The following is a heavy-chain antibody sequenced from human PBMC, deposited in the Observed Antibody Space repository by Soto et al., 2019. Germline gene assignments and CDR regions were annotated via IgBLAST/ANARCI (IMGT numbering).Heavy chain of an antibody. V-gene: IGHV4-31*03. D-gene: IGHD2-15*01. J-gene: IGHJ5*02. CDR1: GGSISSGGYY. CDR2: IYYSGST. Sequence: SETLSLTCTVSGGSISSGGYYWSWIRQHPGKGLEWIGYIYYSGSTYYNPSLKSRVTISVDTSKNQFSLKLSSVTAADTAVYYCARNPFVVAGPRFDPWGQGTLVTVSS. CDR3: ARNPFVVAGPRFDP.